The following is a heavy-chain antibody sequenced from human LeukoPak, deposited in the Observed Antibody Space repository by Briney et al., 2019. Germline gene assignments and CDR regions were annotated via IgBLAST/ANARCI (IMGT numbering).Heavy chain of an antibody. CDR2: IIPNSGGT. CDR1: GFTFTDYY. CDR3: VRNGYCDTTSCYAWFDP. Sequence: ASVKVSCKASGFTFTDYYIHWMRQAPGQRLEWMGWIIPNSGGTNYAQNFQGGVTMTTDTSISTAYLELSSLRSDDTAVYYCVRNGYCDTTSCYAWFDPWGQGTLVTVSS. V-gene: IGHV1-2*02. D-gene: IGHD2-2*03. J-gene: IGHJ5*02.